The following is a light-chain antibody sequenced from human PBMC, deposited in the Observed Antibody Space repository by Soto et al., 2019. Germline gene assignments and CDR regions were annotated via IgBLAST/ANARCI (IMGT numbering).Light chain of an antibody. Sequence: QSVLTQPASVSGSPGQSITTSCTGTSSDVGGYNYVSWYQQPPGKAPKLIIYEVSNRPSGVSNRFSGSKSGNTASLTISGLQAEDEADYYCSSYTSGSTLYVLGTGTKLTVL. J-gene: IGLJ1*01. V-gene: IGLV2-14*01. CDR1: SSDVGGYNY. CDR2: EVS. CDR3: SSYTSGSTLYV.